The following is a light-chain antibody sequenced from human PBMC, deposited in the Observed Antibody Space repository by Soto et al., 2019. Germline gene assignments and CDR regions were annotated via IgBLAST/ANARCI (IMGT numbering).Light chain of an antibody. J-gene: IGLJ7*01. CDR2: GNS. CDR1: SSNIGAGYD. CDR3: PSYDSSMSGAV. Sequence: QSVLTQPPSVSGAPGQRVTISCTGSSSNIGAGYDVHWYQQLPGTAPKLLIYGNSNRPSGVPDRFSGSKSGTSASLAITGRQAENEADYYCPSYDSSMSGAVFGGGTRLTV. V-gene: IGLV1-40*01.